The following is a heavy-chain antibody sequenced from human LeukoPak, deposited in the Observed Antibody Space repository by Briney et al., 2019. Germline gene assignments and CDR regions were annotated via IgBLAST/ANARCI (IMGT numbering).Heavy chain of an antibody. Sequence: ASVTPACKVVGYTFTSYYAHWVRQAPGQGLEWMGLINPTGGSTSYAQQFQGRISMSRDTSTSTVYMEMSSLTSEDTALYYCARGSTAFDHWGQGTLVTVSS. CDR2: INPTGGST. V-gene: IGHV1-46*01. CDR3: ARGSTAFDH. CDR1: GYTFTSYY. J-gene: IGHJ4*02.